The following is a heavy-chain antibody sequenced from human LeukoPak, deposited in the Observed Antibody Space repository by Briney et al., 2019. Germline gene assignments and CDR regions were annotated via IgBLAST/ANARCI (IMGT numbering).Heavy chain of an antibody. CDR3: SKYYYDSSDQRDY. CDR2: ISYDGINK. CDR1: GFTFSTYG. J-gene: IGHJ4*02. Sequence: PGRSLRLSRAASGFTFSTYGMHWVRQAPGKGLEWVAVISYDGINKYHADSVKGRFTISRDNSKNTLYLQMNSLRAEDTAVYYCSKYYYDSSDQRDYWGQGTLVTVSS. D-gene: IGHD3-22*01. V-gene: IGHV3-30*19.